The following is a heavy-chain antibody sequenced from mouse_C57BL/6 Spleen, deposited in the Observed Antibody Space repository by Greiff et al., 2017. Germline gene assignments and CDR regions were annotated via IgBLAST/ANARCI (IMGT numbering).Heavy chain of an antibody. Sequence: VKLQESGPGLVQPSQSLSITCTVSGFSLTSYGVHWVRQSPGKGLEWLGVIWSGGSTDYNAAFISRLSISKDNSKSQVFFKMNSLQADDTAIYYCASLLYWGQGTLVTVSA. CDR2: IWSGGST. CDR3: ASLLY. J-gene: IGHJ3*01. D-gene: IGHD2-10*01. CDR1: GFSLTSYG. V-gene: IGHV2-2*01.